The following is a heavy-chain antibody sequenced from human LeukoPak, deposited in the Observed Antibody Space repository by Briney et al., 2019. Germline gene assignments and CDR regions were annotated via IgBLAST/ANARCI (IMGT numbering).Heavy chain of an antibody. J-gene: IGHJ3*02. D-gene: IGHD2-15*01. CDR3: ARGRYCSADICSGGDAFDI. V-gene: IGHV4-4*07. Sequence: SETLSLTCTVSGGSINNYYWSWIRQPAGKGREWIGRIYTRGSTNYNPSLKSRVTMSVDTSKNQFSLELSSVTAADTAVYYCARGRYCSADICSGGDAFDIWGQGTMVSVSS. CDR2: IYTRGST. CDR1: GGSINNYY.